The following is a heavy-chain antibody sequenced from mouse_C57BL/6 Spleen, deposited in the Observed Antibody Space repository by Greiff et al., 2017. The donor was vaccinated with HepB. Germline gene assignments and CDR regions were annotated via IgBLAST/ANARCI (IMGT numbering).Heavy chain of an antibody. V-gene: IGHV3-6*01. D-gene: IGHD2-3*01. CDR1: GYSITSGYY. CDR2: ISYDGSN. Sequence: EVHLVESGPGLVKPSQSLSLTCSVTGYSITSGYYWNWIRQFPGNKLEWMGYISYDGSNNYNPSLKNRISITRDTSKNQFFLKLNSVTTEDTATYYCARDGGYYLNAMDYWGQGTSVTVSS. J-gene: IGHJ4*01. CDR3: ARDGGYYLNAMDY.